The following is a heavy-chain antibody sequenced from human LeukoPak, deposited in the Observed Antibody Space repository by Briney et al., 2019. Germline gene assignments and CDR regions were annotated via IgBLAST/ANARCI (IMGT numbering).Heavy chain of an antibody. D-gene: IGHD3-22*01. Sequence: ASVKVSCEASGGTFSSYAISWVRQAPGQGLEWMGRIIPIFGTANYAQKFQGRVTITTDESTSTAYMELSSLRSEDTAVYYCARDVVVVITTSLDAFDIWGQGTMVTVSS. CDR2: IIPIFGTA. CDR3: ARDVVVVITTSLDAFDI. J-gene: IGHJ3*02. CDR1: GGTFSSYA. V-gene: IGHV1-69*05.